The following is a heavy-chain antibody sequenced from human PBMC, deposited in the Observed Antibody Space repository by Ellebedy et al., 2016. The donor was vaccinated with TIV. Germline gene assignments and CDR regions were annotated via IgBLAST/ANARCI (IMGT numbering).Heavy chain of an antibody. CDR1: GFTFYRNA. Sequence: PGGSLRLSCAASGFTFYRNAMHWVRRAPGKGLEWLAVIPSDGNNKFYADSVKGRFTVSRDNSKTTLFVEMTSLRVEDTGVYYCARYGVGRGLDYWGQGTLVTVSS. CDR2: IPSDGNNK. J-gene: IGHJ4*02. V-gene: IGHV3-30-3*01. CDR3: ARYGVGRGLDY. D-gene: IGHD2-8*01.